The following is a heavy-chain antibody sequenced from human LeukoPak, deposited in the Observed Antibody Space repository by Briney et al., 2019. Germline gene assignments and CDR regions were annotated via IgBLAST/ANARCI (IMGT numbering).Heavy chain of an antibody. CDR2: INSDGSWT. V-gene: IGHV3-74*01. J-gene: IGHJ4*02. Sequence: GGSLRLSCVASGFTFRNYHMHWVRQVPGKGLVWVSHINSDGSWTSYADSVKGRFTISKDNAKSTVYLQMNSLRAEDTAVYYCVSFYETHWGRGTLVTVSS. D-gene: IGHD2/OR15-2a*01. CDR1: GFTFRNYH. CDR3: VSFYETH.